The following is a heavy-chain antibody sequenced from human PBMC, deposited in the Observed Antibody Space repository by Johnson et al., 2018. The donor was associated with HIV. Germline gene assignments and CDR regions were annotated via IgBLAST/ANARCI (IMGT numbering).Heavy chain of an antibody. V-gene: IGHV3-30*03. CDR3: ARNSGNGLVLRGDAFDM. Sequence: QVQLVESGGGVVQPGRSLRLSCAASGLTFSSYGMHWVRQAPGKGLEWVAVISYDGSNKYYADSVKGRFTISRDNSKNTLHLQMNSLRPEDMAVYYCARNSGNGLVLRGDAFDMWGQGTMVTVSS. CDR2: ISYDGSNK. D-gene: IGHD2-8*01. J-gene: IGHJ3*02. CDR1: GLTFSSYG.